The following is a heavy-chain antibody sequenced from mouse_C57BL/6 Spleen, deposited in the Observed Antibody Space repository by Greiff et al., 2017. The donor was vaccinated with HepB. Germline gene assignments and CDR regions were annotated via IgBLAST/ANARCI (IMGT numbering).Heavy chain of an antibody. D-gene: IGHD2-3*01. CDR1: GFTFSDYG. CDR3: ARWLLNYYAMDY. V-gene: IGHV5-17*01. CDR2: ISSGSSTI. Sequence: DVKLVESGGGLVKPGGSLKLSCAASGFTFSDYGMHWVRQAPEKGLEWVAYISSGSSTIYYADTVKGRFTISRDNAKNTLFLQMTSLRSEDTAMYYCARWLLNYYAMDYWGQGTSVTVSS. J-gene: IGHJ4*01.